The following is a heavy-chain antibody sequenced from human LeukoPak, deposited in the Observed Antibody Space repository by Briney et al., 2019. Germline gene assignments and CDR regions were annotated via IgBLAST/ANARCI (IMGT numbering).Heavy chain of an antibody. V-gene: IGHV1-8*01. CDR1: GYTFTSYD. CDR2: MNPNSGNT. D-gene: IGHD3-22*01. CDR3: AREYYYDSSGYYQG. Sequence: GASVKVSCKASGYTFTSYDINWVRQATGQGLEWMGWMNPNSGNTGYAQKFQGRVTMTRNTSISTAYMELSRLRSDDTAVYYCAREYYYDSSGYYQGWGQGTLVTVSS. J-gene: IGHJ4*02.